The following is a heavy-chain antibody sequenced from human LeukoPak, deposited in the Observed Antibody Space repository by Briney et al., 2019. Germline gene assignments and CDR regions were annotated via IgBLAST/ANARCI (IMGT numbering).Heavy chain of an antibody. V-gene: IGHV4-59*08. CDR2: IYYSGNT. CDR3: ARHVPYDSSDYTLTY. Sequence: SETLSLTCTVSGGSITSYYYTWIRQPPGKGLEWIGYIYYSGNTNYDPSLKSRVTMSLDMSKNQLSLKLNSVTAADTAVYYCARHVPYDSSDYTLTYWGQGTLVTVSS. CDR1: GGSITSYY. D-gene: IGHD3-22*01. J-gene: IGHJ4*02.